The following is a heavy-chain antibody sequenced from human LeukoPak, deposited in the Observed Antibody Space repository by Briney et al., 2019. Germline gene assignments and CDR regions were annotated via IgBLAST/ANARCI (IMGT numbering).Heavy chain of an antibody. Sequence: GSLRLSCAASGFTFSNAWMSWVRQAPGKGLEWVGRFTSKTDGGTTDYAAPVRGRFTISRDDSKDTLYLQMNSLKTEDTAVYYCTTAQFFNSSGSLAYWGQGTLVTVSS. CDR2: FTSKTDGGTT. J-gene: IGHJ4*02. V-gene: IGHV3-15*01. D-gene: IGHD3-22*01. CDR3: TTAQFFNSSGSLAY. CDR1: GFTFSNAW.